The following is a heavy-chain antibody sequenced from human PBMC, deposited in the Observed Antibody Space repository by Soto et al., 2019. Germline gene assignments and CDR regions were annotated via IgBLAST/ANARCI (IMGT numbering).Heavy chain of an antibody. J-gene: IGHJ4*02. Sequence: LRLSCAASGFTFSSYGMHWVRQAPGKGLEWVAVISYDGSNKYYADSVKGRFTISRDNSKNTLYLQMNSLRAEDTAVYYCAKDGYSSGWTRDYWGQGTLGTVSS. D-gene: IGHD6-19*01. CDR2: ISYDGSNK. V-gene: IGHV3-30*18. CDR1: GFTFSSYG. CDR3: AKDGYSSGWTRDY.